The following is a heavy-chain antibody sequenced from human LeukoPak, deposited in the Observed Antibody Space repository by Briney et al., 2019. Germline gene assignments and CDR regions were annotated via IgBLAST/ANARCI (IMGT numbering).Heavy chain of an antibody. Sequence: GGSLRLSCAASGFTFTSYGMHWVRQTPGKGLEWVAFIRYDGSNQYYADSVMGRFTISRDNSKNTLYLQMNSLRAEDTTVYYCAKDSLTGSGPYYFDYWGQGALVTVSS. CDR1: GFTFTSYG. CDR3: AKDSLTGSGPYYFDY. V-gene: IGHV3-30*02. D-gene: IGHD3-9*01. J-gene: IGHJ4*02. CDR2: IRYDGSNQ.